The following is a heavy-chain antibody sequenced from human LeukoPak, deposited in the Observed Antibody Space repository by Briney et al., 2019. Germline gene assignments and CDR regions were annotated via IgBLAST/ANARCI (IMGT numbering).Heavy chain of an antibody. D-gene: IGHD1-26*01. J-gene: IGHJ5*02. V-gene: IGHV4-30-4*08. CDR1: GGSISSGDYY. Sequence: SETLSLTCTVPGGSISSGDYYWSWIRQPPGKGLVWIGYIYYSGSTYYNPSLKSRVTISVDTSKNQFSLKLSSLTAADTAVYYCARERGSYYAYNWFDPWGQGTLVTVSS. CDR2: IYYSGST. CDR3: ARERGSYYAYNWFDP.